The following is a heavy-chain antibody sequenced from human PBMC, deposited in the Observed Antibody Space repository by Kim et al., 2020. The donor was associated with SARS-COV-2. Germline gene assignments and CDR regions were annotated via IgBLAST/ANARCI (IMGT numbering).Heavy chain of an antibody. CDR2: FDPEDGET. CDR1: GYTLTELS. V-gene: IGHV1-24*01. J-gene: IGHJ6*02. Sequence: ASVKVSCKVSGYTLTELSMHWVRQAPGKGLEWLGVFDPEDGETITAQKFRGRVTMTEDTSTDTAYMELSSLRSEDTAVYYCATGVAVAGRSSDYYYYYGMDVWGQGTTVTVSS. CDR3: ATGVAVAGRSSDYYYYYGMDV. D-gene: IGHD6-19*01.